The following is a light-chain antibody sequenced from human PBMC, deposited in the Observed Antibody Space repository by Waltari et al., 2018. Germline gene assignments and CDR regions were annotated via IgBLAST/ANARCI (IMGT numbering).Light chain of an antibody. CDR3: QSYDNTLSGSV. CDR2: GNR. Sequence: QSGLTQPPSVSGAPGQRVTISCTWGSSNIGAGYDVHWYQLLPGTAPKVLTYGNRKPPPAPPDRFSGSKSGTSASLAITRLQAEDEADYYCQSYDNTLSGSVFGGGTKLTVL. CDR1: SSNIGAGYD. J-gene: IGLJ2*01. V-gene: IGLV1-40*01.